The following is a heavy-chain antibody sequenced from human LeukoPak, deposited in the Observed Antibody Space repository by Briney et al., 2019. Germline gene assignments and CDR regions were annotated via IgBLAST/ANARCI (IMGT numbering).Heavy chain of an antibody. J-gene: IGHJ5*02. CDR3: ARDPYGSGSNWFDP. D-gene: IGHD3-10*01. Sequence: SVKVSCRASGGTFSSYAISWVRQAPGQGLEWMGGIIPIFGTANYAQKFQGRVTITADKSTSTAYMELSSLRSEDTAVYYCARDPYGSGSNWFDPWGQGTLVTVSS. V-gene: IGHV1-69*06. CDR1: GGTFSSYA. CDR2: IIPIFGTA.